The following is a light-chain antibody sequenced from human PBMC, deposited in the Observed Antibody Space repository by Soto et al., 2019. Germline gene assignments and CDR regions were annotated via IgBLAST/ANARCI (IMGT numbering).Light chain of an antibody. Sequence: DIVMTQSPDSLAVSLGERATINCKSSQSVLYSSNNKNYLAWYQQKPGQPPKLLIYWASTRESGVPDRFSGSGSGTDFTLTIRSLQAEDVAVYYFQQHYSTPYTFGQGTKLEIK. V-gene: IGKV4-1*01. CDR2: WAS. CDR3: QQHYSTPYT. J-gene: IGKJ2*01. CDR1: QSVLYSSNNKNY.